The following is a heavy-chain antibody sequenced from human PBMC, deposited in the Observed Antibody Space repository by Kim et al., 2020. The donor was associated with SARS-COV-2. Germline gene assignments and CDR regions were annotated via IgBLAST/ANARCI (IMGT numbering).Heavy chain of an antibody. CDR3: ARVASYSSGWEYYFDY. D-gene: IGHD6-19*01. J-gene: IGHJ4*02. CDR1: GGSISSYY. V-gene: IGHV4-59*01. Sequence: SETLSLTCTVSGGSISSYYWSWIRQPPGKGLEWIGYIYYSGSTNYNPSLKSRVTISVDTSKNQFSLKLSSVTAADTAVYYCARVASYSSGWEYYFDYWGQGTLVTVSS. CDR2: IYYSGST.